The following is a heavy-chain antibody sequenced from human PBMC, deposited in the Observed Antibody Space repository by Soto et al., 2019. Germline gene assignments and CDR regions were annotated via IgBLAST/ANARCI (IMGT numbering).Heavy chain of an antibody. V-gene: IGHV4-59*01. CDR2: IYYSGST. CDR1: GGSISSYY. D-gene: IGHD5-18*01. Sequence: SETLSLTCTVSGGSISSYYWSWIRQPPGKGLEWIGYIYYSGSTNYNPSLKSRVTISVDTSKNQFSLKLSSVTAADTAVYYCGRVDSYGSGTFDYWGQGTLVTVS. J-gene: IGHJ4*02. CDR3: GRVDSYGSGTFDY.